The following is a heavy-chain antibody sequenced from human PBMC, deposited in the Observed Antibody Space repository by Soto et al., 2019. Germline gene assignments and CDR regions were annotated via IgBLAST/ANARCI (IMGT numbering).Heavy chain of an antibody. J-gene: IGHJ4*02. V-gene: IGHV3-33*01. Sequence: QVQLVESGGGVVQPGRSLRLSCAASGFTFSSYGMHWVRQAPGKGLEWVAVIWYDGSNKYYADSVKGRFTISRDNSKNTLYLQMNSLRAEDTAVYYCARELNYYDSSGYPHWGQGTLVTVSS. CDR2: IWYDGSNK. D-gene: IGHD3-22*01. CDR1: GFTFSSYG. CDR3: ARELNYYDSSGYPH.